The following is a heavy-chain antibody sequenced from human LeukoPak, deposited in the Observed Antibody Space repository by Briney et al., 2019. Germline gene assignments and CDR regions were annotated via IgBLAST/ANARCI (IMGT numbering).Heavy chain of an antibody. CDR3: ARYGSSWSRGDAFDI. Sequence: SETLSLTCTVSGGSISSFYWTWIRQPPGKGLEWIGYISYSGSTNYNPSLKSRVTISLDTSKNQFSLKLSSVTTADTAVYYCARYGSSWSRGDAFDIWGPGTMVTVSS. D-gene: IGHD6-13*01. J-gene: IGHJ3*02. V-gene: IGHV4-59*01. CDR2: ISYSGST. CDR1: GGSISSFY.